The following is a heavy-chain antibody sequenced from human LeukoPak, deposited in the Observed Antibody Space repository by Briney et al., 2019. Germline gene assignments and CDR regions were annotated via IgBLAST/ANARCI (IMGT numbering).Heavy chain of an antibody. V-gene: IGHV3-30*04. CDR1: GFNFAQSS. D-gene: IGHD2-21*01. Sequence: PGGSLRLSCAASGFNFAQSSMHWVRQAPGKGLEWLAAISFDETHQNYAESVKGRFTISRDNSKNTLDLQMNSLRGDDTAVYYCARRKLTFLATWGQGTLVTVSS. CDR2: ISFDETHQ. CDR3: ARRKLTFLAT. J-gene: IGHJ5*02.